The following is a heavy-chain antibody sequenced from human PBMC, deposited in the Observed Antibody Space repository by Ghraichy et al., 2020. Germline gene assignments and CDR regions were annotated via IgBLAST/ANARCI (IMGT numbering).Heavy chain of an antibody. D-gene: IGHD6-19*01. CDR2: ISSSSSYI. CDR3: AREGSVAGVYFDY. Sequence: GGSLRLSCAASGFTFSSYSMNWVRQAPGKGLEWVSSISSSSSYIYYADSVKGRFTISRDNAKNSLYLQMNSLRAEDTAVYYCAREGSVAGVYFDYWGQGTLVTVSS. J-gene: IGHJ4*02. V-gene: IGHV3-21*01. CDR1: GFTFSSYS.